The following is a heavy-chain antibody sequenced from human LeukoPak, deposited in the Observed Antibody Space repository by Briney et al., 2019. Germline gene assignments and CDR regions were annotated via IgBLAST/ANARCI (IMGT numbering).Heavy chain of an antibody. Sequence: GGSLRLSCAVSGFTVSNNYMSWVRQAPGKGLEWVSIIYSGGTTYYADSVKGRFTISRDNSKNTLYLQIYSLRAEDTAVYYCARRDRNKGVDYWGQGTLVTVSS. CDR2: IYSGGTT. V-gene: IGHV3-53*01. D-gene: IGHD2-8*01. CDR1: GFTVSNNY. J-gene: IGHJ4*02. CDR3: ARRDRNKGVDY.